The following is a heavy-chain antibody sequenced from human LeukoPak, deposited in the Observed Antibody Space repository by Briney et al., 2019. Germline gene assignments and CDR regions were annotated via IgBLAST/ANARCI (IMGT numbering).Heavy chain of an antibody. V-gene: IGHV3-74*01. Sequence: GGSLRLSCAVSGFTLSSTYWMHWVRQAPGKGLVWVSRINSDGRRTNYADSVKGRFTISRNNTKNTLYLQMTSLSAEDTAVYYCARDKDGGESSEIDYWGQGARVTVSS. J-gene: IGHJ4*02. CDR1: GFTLSSTYW. CDR3: ARDKDGGESSEIDY. CDR2: INSDGRRT. D-gene: IGHD3-10*01.